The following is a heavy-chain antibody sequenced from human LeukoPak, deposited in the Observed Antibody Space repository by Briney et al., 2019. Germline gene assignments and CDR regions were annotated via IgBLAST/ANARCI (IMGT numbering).Heavy chain of an antibody. CDR2: IDTSGST. V-gene: IGHV4-61*02. CDR1: GGSISSGSYY. CDR3: ARDTYKYGSSAYYFDY. J-gene: IGHJ4*02. D-gene: IGHD3-10*01. Sequence: SRTLSLTCTVSGGSISSGSYYWSWIRQPAGKGLEWIGRIDTSGSTNYNPSLKSRVTMSVDTSKNQFSLKLSSVTAADTAVYYCARDTYKYGSSAYYFDYWGQGTLVTVSS.